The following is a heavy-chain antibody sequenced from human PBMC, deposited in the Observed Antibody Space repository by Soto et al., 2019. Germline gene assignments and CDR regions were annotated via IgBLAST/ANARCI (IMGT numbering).Heavy chain of an antibody. D-gene: IGHD2-2*01. J-gene: IGHJ5*02. CDR3: AHSSYCSSTSCYMYNWFDP. V-gene: IGHV2-5*02. CDR1: GFSLSTSGVG. Sequence: QITLKESGPTLVKPTQTLTLTCTFSGFSLSTSGVGVGWIRQPPGKALEWLALIYWDDDKRYSPSLKSRLTITKDTSKNQVVLTMTNMDPVDTATYYCAHSSYCSSTSCYMYNWFDPWGQGTLVTVSS. CDR2: IYWDDDK.